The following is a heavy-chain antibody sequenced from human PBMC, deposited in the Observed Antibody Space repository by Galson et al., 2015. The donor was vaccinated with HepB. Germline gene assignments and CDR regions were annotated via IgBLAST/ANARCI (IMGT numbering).Heavy chain of an antibody. V-gene: IGHV3-9*01. CDR2: ISWNSGSI. CDR3: AKLSPRYMDV. CDR1: GFTFDDYA. J-gene: IGHJ6*03. Sequence: SLRLSCAASGFTFDDYAMHWVRQAPGKGLEWVSGISWNSGSIGYADSVKGRFTISRDNAKNSLYLQMNSLRAEDTALYYCAKLSPRYMDVWGKGTTVTVSS.